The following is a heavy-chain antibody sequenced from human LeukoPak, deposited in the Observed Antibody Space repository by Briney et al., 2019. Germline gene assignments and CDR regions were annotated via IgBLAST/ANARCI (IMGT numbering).Heavy chain of an antibody. CDR3: AKAGEDSYGPGYYYYYYGMDV. CDR1: GFTFSSYG. CDR2: IWYDGSNK. D-gene: IGHD5-18*01. V-gene: IGHV3-30*02. J-gene: IGHJ6*04. Sequence: GGSLRLSCAASGFTFSSYGMHWVRQAPGKGLEWVAVIWYDGSNKYYADSVKGRFTISRDNSKNTLYLQMNSLRAEDTAVYYCAKAGEDSYGPGYYYYYYGMDVWGKGTTVTVSS.